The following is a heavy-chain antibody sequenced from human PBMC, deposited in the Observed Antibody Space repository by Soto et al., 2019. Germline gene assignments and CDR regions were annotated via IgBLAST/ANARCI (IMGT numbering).Heavy chain of an antibody. V-gene: IGHV3-66*02. CDR2: IYSGGST. CDR3: ATHQPKGVGADAFDI. J-gene: IGHJ3*02. D-gene: IGHD1-26*01. Sequence: GGSLRLSCAASGFTVSSNYMSWVRQAPGKGLEWVSVIYSGGSTYYADSVKGRFTISRDNSKNTLYLQMNSLRAEDTAVYYCATHQPKGVGADAFDIWGQGTMVTVSS. CDR1: GFTVSSNY.